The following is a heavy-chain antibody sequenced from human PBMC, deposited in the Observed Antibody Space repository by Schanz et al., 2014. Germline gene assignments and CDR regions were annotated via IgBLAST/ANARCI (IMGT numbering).Heavy chain of an antibody. CDR2: IDGKSTTV. J-gene: IGHJ4*02. D-gene: IGHD5-12*01. CDR3: ASPSGYSDYGTYFDF. V-gene: IGHV3-48*01. CDR1: GFALSSYS. Sequence: QLVGSGGGLIQPGGSLRLSCTASGFALSSYSMNWVRQAPGKGLEWLSYIDGKSTTVYYADSVEGRFTISRDNSRNTLYLQMNSLRTEDTAVYYCASPSGYSDYGTYFDFWGQGTLVTVSS.